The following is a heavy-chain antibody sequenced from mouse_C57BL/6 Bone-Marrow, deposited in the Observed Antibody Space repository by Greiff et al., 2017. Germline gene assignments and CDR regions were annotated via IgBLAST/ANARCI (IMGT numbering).Heavy chain of an antibody. J-gene: IGHJ1*03. V-gene: IGHV5-9-1*02. CDR3: TYYYGSSYWYFDV. CDR2: ISSGGDYI. CDR1: GFTFSSYA. Sequence: EVQLVESGEGLVKPGGSLKLSCAASGFTFSSYAMPWVRQTPEKRLEWVAYISSGGDYIYYADTVKGRFTISRDNARNTLYLQMSSLKSEDTAMYYCTYYYGSSYWYFDVWGTGTTVTVSS. D-gene: IGHD1-1*01.